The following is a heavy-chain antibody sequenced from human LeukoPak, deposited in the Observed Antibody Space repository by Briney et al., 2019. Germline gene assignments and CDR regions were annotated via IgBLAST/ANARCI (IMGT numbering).Heavy chain of an antibody. CDR1: GGSISSYY. CDR3: ARDARGYGYGYLDY. CDR2: IYYSGST. J-gene: IGHJ4*02. Sequence: SETLSLTCTVSGGSISSYYWSWIRQPPGKGLEWIGYIYYSGSTNYNPSLKSRVTISVDTSKNQFSLKLSSVTAADTAVYYCARDARGYGYGYLDYWGQGTLVTVSS. D-gene: IGHD5-18*01. V-gene: IGHV4-59*01.